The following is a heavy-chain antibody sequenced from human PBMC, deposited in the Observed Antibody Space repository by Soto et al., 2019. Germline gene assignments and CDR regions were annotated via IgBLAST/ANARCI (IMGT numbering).Heavy chain of an antibody. CDR1: GCTYTETV. V-gene: IGHV1-2*02. D-gene: IGHD2-21*01. CDR2: INPNSGAT. CDR3: ACDGENIDLPPFRARGPFDP. J-gene: IGHJ5*02. Sequence: GASVKATSKASGCTYTETVIHWGRPAPGRDNEWMGYINPNSGATKYAPRFQGRVTMTSDTSIRTAYMDLSNLRSDDTAVYDCACDGENIDLPPFRARGPFDP.